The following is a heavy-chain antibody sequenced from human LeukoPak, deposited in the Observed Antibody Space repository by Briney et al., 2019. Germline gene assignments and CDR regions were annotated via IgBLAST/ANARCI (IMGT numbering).Heavy chain of an antibody. D-gene: IGHD2-8*01. J-gene: IGHJ4*02. CDR2: IRYDGSNQ. CDR1: GITFSNYG. CDR3: AKGAPNLPDY. V-gene: IGHV3-30*02. Sequence: GGSLRLSCAASGITFSNYGLHWVRQAPGKGLDWVSFIRYDGSNQYCTDSVKGRFTISRDNSKSTLYLQMNSLRTGDTAMYYCAKGAPNLPDYWGQGTLVTVSS.